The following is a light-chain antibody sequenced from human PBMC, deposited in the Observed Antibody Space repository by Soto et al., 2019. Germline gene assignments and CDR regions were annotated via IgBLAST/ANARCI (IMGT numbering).Light chain of an antibody. V-gene: IGLV1-44*01. Sequence: QSVLTQPPSASGTPGQRVTISCSGSSSNIGSNTVNWYQQLPGTAPKLLIYSNNQRPSGVPDRFSGSKSGTSASLAISGLQSEDEADYYCAAWDDSLNAFGFGTGTKVTVL. CDR2: SNN. CDR3: AAWDDSLNAFG. CDR1: SSNIGSNT. J-gene: IGLJ1*01.